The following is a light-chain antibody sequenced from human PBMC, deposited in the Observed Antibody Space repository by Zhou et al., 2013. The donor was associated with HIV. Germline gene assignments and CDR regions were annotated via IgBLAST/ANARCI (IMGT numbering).Light chain of an antibody. CDR3: SSYTSISTLV. CDR2: EVT. Sequence: QSALTQPASVSGSPGQSITISCTGTSSDVGNYNLVSWYQQHPGKAPKLMISEVTKRPSGVSNRFSGSKSGNTASLTISGLQAEDEADYYCSSYTSISTLVFGGGTKLTVL. CDR1: SSDVGNYNL. V-gene: IGLV2-14*02. J-gene: IGLJ3*02.